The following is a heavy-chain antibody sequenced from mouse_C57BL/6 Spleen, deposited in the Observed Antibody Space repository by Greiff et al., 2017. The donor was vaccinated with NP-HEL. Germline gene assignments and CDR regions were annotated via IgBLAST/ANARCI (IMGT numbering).Heavy chain of an antibody. J-gene: IGHJ3*01. V-gene: IGHV1-15*01. CDR2: IDPETGGT. D-gene: IGHD2-2*01. CDR1: GYTFTDYE. Sequence: QVQLQQSGAELVRPGASVTLSCKASGYTFTDYEMHWVKQTPVHGLEWIGAIDPETGGTAYNQKFKGKAILTADKSSSTAYMELRSLTSEDSAVYYCTGSGYDWFAYWGQGTLVTVSA. CDR3: TGSGYDWFAY.